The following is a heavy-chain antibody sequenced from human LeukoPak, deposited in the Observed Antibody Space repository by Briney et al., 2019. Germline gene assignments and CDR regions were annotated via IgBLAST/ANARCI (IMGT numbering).Heavy chain of an antibody. CDR3: ARGPHYSSSWYNWFDP. Sequence: GGSLRLSCAASGFTLSSFTMHWVRHNPGKGLEWVAVISYDESQKWYADSVKGRFTISRDISKNTLYLEMDSLRGEDTAVYYCARGPHYSSSWYNWFDPWGQGTLVTVSS. J-gene: IGHJ5*02. CDR2: ISYDESQK. CDR1: GFTLSSFT. D-gene: IGHD6-13*01. V-gene: IGHV3-30-3*01.